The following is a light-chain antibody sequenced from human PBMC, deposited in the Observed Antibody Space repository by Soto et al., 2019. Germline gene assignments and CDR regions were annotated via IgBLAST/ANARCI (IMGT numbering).Light chain of an antibody. Sequence: QSALTQPPSVSGAPGQRVTISCTGSSSNIWAGYDVHWYQQLPGTAPKLLIYGNSNRPSGVPDRFSGSKSCTLASRAITVLQADDGDHYYCQSCGSSLRPYVFGTGNK. CDR2: GNS. J-gene: IGLJ1*01. V-gene: IGLV1-40*01. CDR3: QSCGSSLRPYV. CDR1: SSNIWAGYD.